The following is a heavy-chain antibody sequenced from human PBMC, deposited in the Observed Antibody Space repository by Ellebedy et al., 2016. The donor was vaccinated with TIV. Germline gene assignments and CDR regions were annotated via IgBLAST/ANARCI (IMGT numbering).Heavy chain of an antibody. CDR1: GFSLSTYW. D-gene: IGHD3-22*01. CDR2: VSSDVTGP. Sequence: PGGSLRLSCAASGFSLSTYWMHWVRQVPGKGLEWVSRVSSDVTGPTYADSVMGRFIISRDNAKSTVYLQMFSLRHEDTAVYYCARGVLNSGYYSDYWGRGTLVTVSS. J-gene: IGHJ4*02. V-gene: IGHV3-74*01. CDR3: ARGVLNSGYYSDY.